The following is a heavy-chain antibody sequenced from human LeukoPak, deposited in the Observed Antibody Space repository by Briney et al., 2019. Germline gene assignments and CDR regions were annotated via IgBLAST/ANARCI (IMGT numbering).Heavy chain of an antibody. V-gene: IGHV4-59*01. J-gene: IGHJ4*02. CDR3: ARDGPQWLAAFDY. CDR2: IYKSGST. D-gene: IGHD6-19*01. Sequence: KTSETLSLTCTVSGGSISTYQWSWIRQPAGKGLEWIGNIYKSGSTNYNRSLTSRVTISIDTSENQFSLRLSSMPAADTAVYYCARDGPQWLAAFDYWGQGTLVTVSS. CDR1: GGSISTYQ.